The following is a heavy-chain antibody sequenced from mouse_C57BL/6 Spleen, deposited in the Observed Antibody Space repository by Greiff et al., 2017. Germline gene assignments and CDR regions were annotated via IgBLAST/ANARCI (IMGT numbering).Heavy chain of an antibody. CDR2: ISSGGSYT. V-gene: IGHV5-6*01. CDR1: GFTFSSYG. Sequence: EVKLQESGGDLVKPGGSLKLSCAASGFTFSSYGMSWVRQTPDKRLEWVATISSGGSYTYYPDSVKGRFTISRDNAKNTLYLQMSSLKSEDTAMYYCASLGGSSQAWFAYWGQGTLVTVSA. CDR3: ASLGGSSQAWFAY. D-gene: IGHD1-1*01. J-gene: IGHJ3*01.